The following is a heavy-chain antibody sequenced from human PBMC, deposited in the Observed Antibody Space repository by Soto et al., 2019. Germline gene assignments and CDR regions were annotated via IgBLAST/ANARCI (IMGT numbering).Heavy chain of an antibody. V-gene: IGHV2-5*02. CDR1: GFSLSTSGVG. CDR2: IYWDDDK. D-gene: IGHD3-9*01. Sequence: QITLKESGPTLVKPTQTLTLTCTFSGFSLSTSGVGVGWIRQPPGKALEWLALIYWDDDKRYSPSLKSRLTITKDTSKNQVVLTMTNMDPVDTATYYCAHSVHGPVPLRYFDWLLYDWFDPWGQGTLVTVSS. J-gene: IGHJ5*02. CDR3: AHSVHGPVPLRYFDWLLYDWFDP.